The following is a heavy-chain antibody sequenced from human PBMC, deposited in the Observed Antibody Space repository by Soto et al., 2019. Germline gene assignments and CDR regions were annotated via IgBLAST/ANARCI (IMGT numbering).Heavy chain of an antibody. J-gene: IGHJ4*02. CDR3: ARMNYYDTSGYPFDY. CDR2: MNPNSGNT. V-gene: IGHV1-8*01. D-gene: IGHD3-22*01. Sequence: ASVKVSCKASGYTFTSYDINWVRQATGQGLEWMGWMNPNSGNTGYAQKFQGRVTMTRNTSISTAYMELSSVTAADTAVYYCARMNYYDTSGYPFDYWGQGMMVTVSS. CDR1: GYTFTSYD.